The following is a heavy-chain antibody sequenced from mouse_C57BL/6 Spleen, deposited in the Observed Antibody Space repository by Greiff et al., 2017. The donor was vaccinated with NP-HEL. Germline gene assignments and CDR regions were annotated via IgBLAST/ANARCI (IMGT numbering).Heavy chain of an antibody. CDR1: GFNIKDDY. Sequence: EVQLQQSGAELVRPGASVKLSCTASGFNIKDDYMHWVKQRPEQGLEWIGWIDPENGDTEYASKFQGKATITADTSSNTAYLQLSSLTSEDTAVYYCTPFGYGSRGFAYWGQGTLVTVSA. D-gene: IGHD1-1*01. CDR2: IDPENGDT. CDR3: TPFGYGSRGFAY. J-gene: IGHJ3*01. V-gene: IGHV14-4*01.